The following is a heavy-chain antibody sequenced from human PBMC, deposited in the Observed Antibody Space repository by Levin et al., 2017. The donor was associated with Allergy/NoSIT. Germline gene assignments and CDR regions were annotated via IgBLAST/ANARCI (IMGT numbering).Heavy chain of an antibody. CDR1: XXKVGRAR. J-gene: IGHJ4*02. D-gene: IGHD3-3*01. CDR2: ISSSSSYI. Sequence: GGSLRLSXXXXXXKVGRARRNWGSQGPGKGLEWVSSISSSSSYIYYADSVKGRFTISRDNAKNSLYLQMNSLRAEDTAVYYCARAGNFWSGPLDYWGQGTLVTVSS. CDR3: ARAGNFWSGPLDY. V-gene: IGHV3-21*01.